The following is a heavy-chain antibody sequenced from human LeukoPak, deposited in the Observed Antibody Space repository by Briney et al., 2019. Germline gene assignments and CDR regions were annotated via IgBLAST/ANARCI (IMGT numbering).Heavy chain of an antibody. CDR2: IYPGDCDT. J-gene: IGHJ4*02. V-gene: IGHV5-51*01. CDR1: GDGSTSHY. Sequence: PMILCYASGDGSTSHYIGSLRQLPAKRLQWLGIIYPGDCDTRYSPSFQRQVTISADKSISTAYLQCSSLKAAGTAMYYCARRGYCTNGVCCLFDYWGQGTLVTVS. CDR3: ARRGYCTNGVCCLFDY. D-gene: IGHD2-8*01.